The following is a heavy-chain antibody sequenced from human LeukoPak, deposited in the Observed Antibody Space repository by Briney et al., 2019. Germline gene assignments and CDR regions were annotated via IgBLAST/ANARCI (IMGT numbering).Heavy chain of an antibody. CDR2: INPNNGGT. D-gene: IGHD6-13*01. J-gene: IGHJ4*02. V-gene: IGHV1-2*02. CDR3: ARDYSGSSGDY. CDR1: GYTFTSYG. Sequence: GASVKVSCKASGYTFTSYGISWVRQAPGQGLEWMGWINPNNGGTNYAQKFQGRVTMTRDTSISTAYMELSRLRSDDTAMYYCARDYSGSSGDYWGQGALVIVSS.